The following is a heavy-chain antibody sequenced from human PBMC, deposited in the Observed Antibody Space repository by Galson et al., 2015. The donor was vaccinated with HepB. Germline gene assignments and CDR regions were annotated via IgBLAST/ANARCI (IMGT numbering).Heavy chain of an antibody. CDR3: AKGGDIWGIAAADFDY. Sequence: SLRLSCAASGFTFSSYWMHWVRQAPGKGLVWVSRINSDGSSTSYADSVKGRFTISRDNAKNTLYLQMNSLRAEDTAVYYCAKGGDIWGIAAADFDYWGQGTLVTVSS. CDR2: INSDGSST. D-gene: IGHD6-13*01. V-gene: IGHV3-74*01. CDR1: GFTFSSYW. J-gene: IGHJ4*02.